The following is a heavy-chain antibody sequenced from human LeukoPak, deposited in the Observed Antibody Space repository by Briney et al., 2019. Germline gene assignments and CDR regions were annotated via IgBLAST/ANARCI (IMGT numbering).Heavy chain of an antibody. J-gene: IGHJ5*02. CDR1: GYTFTAYY. CDR3: ARVRGDYGSVYH. CDR2: INPNSGGT. D-gene: IGHD2-21*02. V-gene: IGHV1-2*02. Sequence: ASVTVSCEASGYTFTAYYIHCVRQAPGQRLQYMGWINPNSGGTKYAQKFQDRVTMNRDTSISTAYMELSSLGSDDTAVYYCARVRGDYGSVYHWGQGTLVTVSS.